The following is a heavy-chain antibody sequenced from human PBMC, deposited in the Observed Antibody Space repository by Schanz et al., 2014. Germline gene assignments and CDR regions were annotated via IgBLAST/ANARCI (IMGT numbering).Heavy chain of an antibody. D-gene: IGHD5-12*01. CDR3: ARDEGKDGYNLAFDV. J-gene: IGHJ3*01. CDR2: ISYHGSER. Sequence: EQMVESGGGVVQPGRSLRLSCAGSGFSFSDYGMHWVRQAPGRGLEWVAVISYHGSERYYADSVKGRFTISRDNSKNMVFLQMNSLRVEDTAIYYCARDEGKDGYNLAFDVWGQGTLVTVSS. CDR1: GFSFSDYG. V-gene: IGHV3-30*03.